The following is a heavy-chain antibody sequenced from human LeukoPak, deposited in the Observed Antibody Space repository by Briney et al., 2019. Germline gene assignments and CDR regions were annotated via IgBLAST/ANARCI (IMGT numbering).Heavy chain of an antibody. Sequence: SETLSLTCTVSGGSISSSSYYWGWIRQPPGKGLEWIGSIYYSGSTYYNPSLKSRVTISVDTSKNQFSLKLSSVTAADTAVYYCASQRNYYSSSWNYYYYYYGMDVWGQGTTVTVSS. V-gene: IGHV4-39*01. CDR2: IYYSGST. D-gene: IGHD6-13*01. CDR1: GGSISSSSYY. CDR3: ASQRNYYSSSWNYYYYYYGMDV. J-gene: IGHJ6*02.